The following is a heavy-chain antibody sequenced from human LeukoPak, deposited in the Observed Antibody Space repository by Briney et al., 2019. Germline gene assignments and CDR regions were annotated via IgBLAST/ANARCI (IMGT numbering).Heavy chain of an antibody. CDR1: AFTSSNYD. CDR3: AKVGTIDSSSDY. D-gene: IGHD6-6*01. J-gene: IGHJ4*02. Sequence: GSLRLSCAASAFTSSNYDMSWVRQAPGKGLEWVSGISGSGRSTDYADSVKGRFTISRDNSKNTLYLQMNSLRAEDTAVYYCAKVGTIDSSSDYWGQGTLVTVSS. CDR2: ISGSGRST. V-gene: IGHV3-23*01.